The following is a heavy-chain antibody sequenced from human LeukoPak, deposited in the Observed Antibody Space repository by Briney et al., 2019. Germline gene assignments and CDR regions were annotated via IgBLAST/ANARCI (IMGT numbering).Heavy chain of an antibody. Sequence: RGSLRLSCAVSRFPFSDYYMNWIRQSPGKGMEWISYISSSSYYTGYADSVKGRFTISRDNTKNILYLQRNSLRVEDTAVYYCAAGTAADYWGRGTLVAVSS. J-gene: IGHJ4*02. CDR2: ISSSSYYT. CDR3: AAGTAADY. CDR1: RFPFSDYY. D-gene: IGHD6-13*01. V-gene: IGHV3-11*03.